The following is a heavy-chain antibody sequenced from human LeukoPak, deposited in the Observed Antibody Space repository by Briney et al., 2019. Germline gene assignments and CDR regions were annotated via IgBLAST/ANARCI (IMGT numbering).Heavy chain of an antibody. CDR2: ISYDGSNK. V-gene: IGHV3-30*18. D-gene: IGHD3-10*01. J-gene: IGHJ4*02. Sequence: VGSLRLSCAASGFTFSSYDMHCVRQAPGKGLEWVAVISYDGSNKYYADSVKGRFTISRDNSKNTLYLQMNSLRGEDTAVYYCAKDGHHYGSRSYPPADNWGQGTLVTVSS. CDR3: AKDGHHYGSRSYPPADN. CDR1: GFTFSSYD.